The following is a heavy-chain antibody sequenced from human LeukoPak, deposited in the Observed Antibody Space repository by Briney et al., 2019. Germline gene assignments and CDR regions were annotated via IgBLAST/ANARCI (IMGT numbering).Heavy chain of an antibody. Sequence: GGSLRLSCAASGLTVSSSYMSWVRQAPGKGLEWVPIIYIGDNPHYADSVKGRFTISRHNSKNTLYLQMNNLRAEDTAVYYCARVRPWVFDYWGQGTLVTVSS. CDR3: ARVRPWVFDY. CDR2: IYIGDNP. CDR1: GLTVSSSY. V-gene: IGHV3-53*04. J-gene: IGHJ4*02.